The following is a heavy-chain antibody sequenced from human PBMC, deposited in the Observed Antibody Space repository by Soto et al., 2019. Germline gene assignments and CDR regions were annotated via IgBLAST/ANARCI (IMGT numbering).Heavy chain of an antibody. CDR2: ISAHNGNT. CDR1: GYTFTSYG. J-gene: IGHJ4*02. CDR3: ARGLYSSSFWGYFDY. V-gene: IGHV1-18*01. Sequence: ASVKVSCKASGYTFTSYGISWVRQAPGQGLEWMGWISAHNGNTNYAQKLQGRVTMTTDTSTSTAYMELRSLRSDDTAVYYCARGLYSSSFWGYFDYWGQGTLVTVS. D-gene: IGHD6-13*01.